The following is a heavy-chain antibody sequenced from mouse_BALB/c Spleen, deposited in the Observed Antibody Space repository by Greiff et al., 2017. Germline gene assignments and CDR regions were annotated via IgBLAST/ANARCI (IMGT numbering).Heavy chain of an antibody. CDR1: GFTFSSYA. CDR2: ISSGGSYT. V-gene: IGHV5-9-3*01. J-gene: IGHJ4*01. Sequence: EVKLVESGGGLVKPGGSLKLSCAASGFTFSSYAMSWVRQTPEKRLEWVATISSGGSYTYYPDSVKGRFTISRDNAKNTLYLQMSSLRSEDTAMYYCARRYDPSYAMDYWGQGTSVTVSS. CDR3: ARRYDPSYAMDY. D-gene: IGHD2-3*01.